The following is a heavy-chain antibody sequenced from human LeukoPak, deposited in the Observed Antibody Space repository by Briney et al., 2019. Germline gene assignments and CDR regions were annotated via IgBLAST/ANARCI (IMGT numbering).Heavy chain of an antibody. J-gene: IGHJ4*02. CDR1: GYTFTSYD. V-gene: IGHV1-8*01. CDR2: MNPNSGNT. CDR3: ATAASGSYCFDY. D-gene: IGHD3-10*01. Sequence: GASVKVSCKASGYTFTSYDINWVRQATGQGLEWMGWMNPNSGNTGYAQKFQGRVTMTEDTSTDTAYMELSSLRSEDTAVYYCATAASGSYCFDYWGQGTLVTVSS.